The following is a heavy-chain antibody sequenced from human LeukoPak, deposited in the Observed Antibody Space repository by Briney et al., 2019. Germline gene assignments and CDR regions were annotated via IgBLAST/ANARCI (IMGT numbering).Heavy chain of an antibody. V-gene: IGHV4-59*08. J-gene: IGHJ5*02. Sequence: SETLSLTCSVSGGSIKNYCWNWLRQPPGRGLEWVGHVYYTGSTRYNPSLKSRVFISIDTSMNQFSLKLSSVTAADAAVYYCARRARAEADTSPDNWIDPWGQGTLVTVSS. CDR2: VYYTGST. CDR3: ARRARAEADTSPDNWIDP. CDR1: GGSIKNYC. D-gene: IGHD6-13*01.